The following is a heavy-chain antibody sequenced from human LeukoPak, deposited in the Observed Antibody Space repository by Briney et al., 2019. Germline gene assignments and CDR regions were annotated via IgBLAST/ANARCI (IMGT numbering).Heavy chain of an antibody. J-gene: IGHJ6*02. CDR3: ARRGVADAYYGLDV. CDR1: GYTFMNYW. Sequence: GESLEISCEVFGYTFMNYWIGWVRQKPGKGLEWMGKIYPGDSDTTYSPSFQGRVTISVDTSIDTAYLQWSSVQASDTAMYYCARRGVADAYYGLDVWGQGTAVTVSS. CDR2: IYPGDSDT. D-gene: IGHD3-16*01. V-gene: IGHV5-51*01.